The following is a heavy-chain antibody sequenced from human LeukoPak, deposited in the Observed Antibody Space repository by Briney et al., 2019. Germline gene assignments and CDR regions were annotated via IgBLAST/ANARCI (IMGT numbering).Heavy chain of an antibody. V-gene: IGHV3-23*01. CDR1: GFTFSSYG. Sequence: AGGSLRLSCAASGFTFSSYGMSWVRQAPGKALEWVSAICDSGGSTYYADSVNGRFTISRDNSKNTLYLQMNSLRAEDTAVYYCAKEGCSSTSCRDYWGQGTLVTVSS. CDR2: ICDSGGST. J-gene: IGHJ4*02. D-gene: IGHD2-2*01. CDR3: AKEGCSSTSCRDY.